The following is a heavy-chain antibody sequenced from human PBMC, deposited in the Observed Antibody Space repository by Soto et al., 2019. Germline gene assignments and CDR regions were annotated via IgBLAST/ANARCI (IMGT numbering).Heavy chain of an antibody. V-gene: IGHV1-8*01. D-gene: IGHD3-16*01. Sequence: QVQLVQSGAEVKKPGASVKVSCKASGYTFTSYDINWVRQATGQGLEWMGWMNPNSGNTGYAQKFQGRVTMTRNTAXXPAYTELSSLRSEDTAVYYCARPNTSLAYYYGMDLWGQGTTVTVSS. CDR2: MNPNSGNT. J-gene: IGHJ6*02. CDR1: GYTFTSYD. CDR3: ARPNTSLAYYYGMDL.